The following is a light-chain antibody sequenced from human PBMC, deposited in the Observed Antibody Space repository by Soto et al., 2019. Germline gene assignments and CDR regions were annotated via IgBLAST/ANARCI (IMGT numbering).Light chain of an antibody. CDR1: QGISSF. CDR2: AAS. Sequence: IEFTQTPSSLSASVGDRVTMNWRASQGISSFFAWYQRPPGKAPKLLIYAASSLPSGVPSRFRGSGFGTDFTLTITSLQTEDFKTYYCQQVESYPSTFGGGTKVDI. J-gene: IGKJ4*01. CDR3: QQVESYPST. V-gene: IGKV1-9*01.